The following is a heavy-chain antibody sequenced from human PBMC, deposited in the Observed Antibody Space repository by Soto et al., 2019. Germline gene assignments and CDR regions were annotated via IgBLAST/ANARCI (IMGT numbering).Heavy chain of an antibody. V-gene: IGHV4-4*07. Sequence: SETLSLTCTVSGGSISSYYWSWNRQPAGKGLEWIGRIYTSGSNNYNPSRKSRVTMSVDTSKNQFSLKLSSVTAAVTAVYYCARERNKYGSGYAQGFDYWGQGTLVTVSS. D-gene: IGHD3-22*01. CDR3: ARERNKYGSGYAQGFDY. CDR1: GGSISSYY. J-gene: IGHJ4*02. CDR2: IYTSGSN.